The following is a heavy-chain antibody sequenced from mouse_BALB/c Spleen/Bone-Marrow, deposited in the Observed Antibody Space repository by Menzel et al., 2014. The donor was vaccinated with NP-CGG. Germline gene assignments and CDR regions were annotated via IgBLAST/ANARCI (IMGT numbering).Heavy chain of an antibody. J-gene: IGHJ2*01. CDR3: AYGSSYDYFDY. D-gene: IGHD1-1*01. Sequence: VQLKESGAELVKPGASVKLSCTASGFNIKDTYMHWVKQRPDQGLEWIGRIDPANGNTKYDPKFQGKATITADTSSNTAHLQLSSLTSEDTAVYYCAYGSSYDYFDYWGQGTTLTVSS. V-gene: IGHV14-3*02. CDR1: GFNIKDTY. CDR2: IDPANGNT.